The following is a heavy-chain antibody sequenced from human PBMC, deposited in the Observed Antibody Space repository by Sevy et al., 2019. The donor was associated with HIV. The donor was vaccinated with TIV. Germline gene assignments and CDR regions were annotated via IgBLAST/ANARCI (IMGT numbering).Heavy chain of an antibody. CDR3: ARDRYYDASGYYYYYYGMDV. CDR2: FYSDGRT. J-gene: IGHJ6*02. V-gene: IGHV3-66*01. D-gene: IGHD3-22*01. Sequence: GGSLRLSCAGSGLSVSDNYMNWVRQAPGKGLELVSVFYSDGRTYYADSVKGRFTISRDNSKNTLYLRMSNLRPEDTAVYYCARDRYYDASGYYYYYYGMDVWGQGTTVTVSS. CDR1: GLSVSDNY.